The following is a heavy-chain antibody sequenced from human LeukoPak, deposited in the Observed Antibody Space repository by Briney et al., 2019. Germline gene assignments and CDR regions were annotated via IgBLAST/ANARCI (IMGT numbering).Heavy chain of an antibody. D-gene: IGHD1-26*01. J-gene: IGHJ4*02. CDR1: GYIFSSYA. V-gene: IGHV1-3*01. CDR2: INVGNGNT. CDR3: ARENGIVGATSDFDY. Sequence: GASVKVSCKASGYIFSSYAMHWVRQAPGQRLEWMGWINVGNGNTKYSQKFQGRVTMTRDTSTSTVYMELSSLRSEDTAVYYCARENGIVGATSDFDYWGQGTLVTVSS.